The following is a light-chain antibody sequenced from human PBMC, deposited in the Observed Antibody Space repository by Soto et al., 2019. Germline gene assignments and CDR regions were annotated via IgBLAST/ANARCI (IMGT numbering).Light chain of an antibody. CDR3: QQVNSYPLT. CDR2: AAS. Sequence: DIQLTQSPSFLSASVGDRVIITCRASQDINSYLAWYQQKPGKAPKLLIYAASTLQSGVPSRFSGSGLGTEFTLTISNLQPEDFATYSCQQVNSYPLTFGGGTKVEIK. V-gene: IGKV1-9*01. J-gene: IGKJ4*01. CDR1: QDINSY.